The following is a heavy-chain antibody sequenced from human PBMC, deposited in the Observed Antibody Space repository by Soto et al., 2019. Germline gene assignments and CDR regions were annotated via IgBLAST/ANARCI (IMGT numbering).Heavy chain of an antibody. CDR1: GGSVSSGHYL. J-gene: IGHJ6*02. CDR3: VRAPPSHGTEGKYNYSGLDV. Sequence: QVQLQESGPGLVKPSETLSLTCTVSGGSVSSGHYLWSWIRKPPGRGLEGIGFVYYSGNTNYNPSLPSRVTISIATAKHQVSLRLSSVTAADAAVYYCVRAPPSHGTEGKYNYSGLDVWGPGATVTVSS. V-gene: IGHV4-61*01. CDR2: VYYSGNT. D-gene: IGHD1-1*01.